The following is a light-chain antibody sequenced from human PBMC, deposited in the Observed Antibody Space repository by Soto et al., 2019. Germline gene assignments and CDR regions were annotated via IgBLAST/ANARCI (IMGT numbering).Light chain of an antibody. CDR3: QQYRT. CDR1: QSVSSIY. Sequence: EVVLTQSPGTLSLSPGERATLSCRASQSVSSIYLAWYQQKPGQAPRLLIYGASNRATGIPDRFSGSGSGTDFTLTISRLEPEDFAVYYCQQYRTFGQGTKVDIK. J-gene: IGKJ1*01. V-gene: IGKV3-20*01. CDR2: GAS.